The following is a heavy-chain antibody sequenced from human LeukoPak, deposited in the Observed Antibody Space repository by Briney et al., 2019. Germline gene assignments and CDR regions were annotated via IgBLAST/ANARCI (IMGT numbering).Heavy chain of an antibody. CDR2: IWYDGSNK. V-gene: IGHV3-33*03. Sequence: PGGSLRLSCAASGFTFSSYGMHWVRQAPGKGLEWVAVIWYDGSNKYYADSVKGRFTISRDNAKNSLYLQMNSLRAEDTALYYCATYGSGSGTFFDSWGQGTLVTVSS. CDR3: ATYGSGSGTFFDS. D-gene: IGHD3-10*01. J-gene: IGHJ4*01. CDR1: GFTFSSYG.